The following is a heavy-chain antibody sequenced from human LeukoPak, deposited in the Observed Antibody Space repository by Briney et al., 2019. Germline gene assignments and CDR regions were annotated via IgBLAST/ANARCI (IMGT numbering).Heavy chain of an antibody. D-gene: IGHD1-26*01. J-gene: IGHJ4*02. CDR3: ASIGWEQQNYYFDY. Sequence: SVKVSCKASGGTFSSYAISWVRQAPGQGLEWMGGIIPIFGTANYAQKFQGRVTITADESTSTAYMELSSLRSEDTAVYYCASIGWEQQNYYFDYWGQGTLVTVSS. CDR2: IIPIFGTA. V-gene: IGHV1-69*13. CDR1: GGTFSSYA.